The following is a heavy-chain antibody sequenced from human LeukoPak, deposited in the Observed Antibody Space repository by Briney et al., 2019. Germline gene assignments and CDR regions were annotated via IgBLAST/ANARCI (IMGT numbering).Heavy chain of an antibody. D-gene: IGHD5-18*01. V-gene: IGHV1-46*01. J-gene: IGHJ4*02. CDR1: GYTFTRNY. CDR3: ARWNTAMDS. CDR2: INPSGGSP. Sequence: ASVKVSCKTFGYTFTRNYLHWVRQAPGQGLEWMGIINPSGGSPSYAQKFQGRVTMTRDTSTSTVYMELSSLRSEDTAVYYCARWNTAMDSWGQGTPVTVSS.